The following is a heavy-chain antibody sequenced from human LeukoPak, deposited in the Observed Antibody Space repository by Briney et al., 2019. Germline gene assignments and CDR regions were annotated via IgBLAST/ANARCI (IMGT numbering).Heavy chain of an antibody. CDR2: IYYSGST. V-gene: IGHV4-38-2*02. CDR3: ARWPYSSTWYQDYFDY. CDR1: GYSISSGYY. J-gene: IGHJ4*02. D-gene: IGHD6-13*01. Sequence: SETLSLTCTVSGYSISSGYYWAWIRQPPGTGLEWIGSIYYSGSTYYNPSLKSRVTISVDTSKNQFSLKLSSVTAADTAVYYCARWPYSSTWYQDYFDYWGQGTLVTVSS.